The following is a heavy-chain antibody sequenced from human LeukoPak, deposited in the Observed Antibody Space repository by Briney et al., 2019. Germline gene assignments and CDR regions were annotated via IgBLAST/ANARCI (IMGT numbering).Heavy chain of an antibody. CDR3: ARQAGVT. CDR1: GFSINNYW. J-gene: IGHJ5*02. D-gene: IGHD6-19*01. V-gene: IGHV3-7*01. CDR2: IKGDASEK. Sequence: GGSLKLSCAVSGFSINNYWMTWYRQAPGKGLECVAHIKGDASEKHYVDSVKGRFTISRDNAENSLYLQMNSLGAEDTAVYYCARQAGVTWGQGTLATVSS.